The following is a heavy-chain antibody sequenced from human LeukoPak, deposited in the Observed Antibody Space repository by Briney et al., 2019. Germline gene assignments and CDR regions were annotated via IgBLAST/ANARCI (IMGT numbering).Heavy chain of an antibody. CDR1: GFTFRCYW. J-gene: IGHJ5*02. V-gene: IGHV3-74*01. CDR3: ARGLYWFDP. CDR2: INSDGSTT. Sequence: GGSLRLSCAASGFTFRCYWMHWVRQAPGKGLVWVSHINSDGSTTSYADSVKGRFAISRDNAKNTLNLQINSLRAEDTAVYYCARGLYWFDPWGQGTLVTVSS.